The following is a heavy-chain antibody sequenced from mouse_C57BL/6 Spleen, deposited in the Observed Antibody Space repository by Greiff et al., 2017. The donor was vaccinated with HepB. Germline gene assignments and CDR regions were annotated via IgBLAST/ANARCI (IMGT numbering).Heavy chain of an antibody. D-gene: IGHD1-1*01. V-gene: IGHV1-62-2*01. CDR1: GYTFTEYT. CDR3: ARHETPYYYGSIYGFDY. J-gene: IGHJ2*01. CDR2: FYPGSGSI. Sequence: LVKPGASVKLSCKASGYTFTEYTIHWVKQRSGQGLEWIGWFYPGSGSIKYNEKFKDKATLTADKSSSTVYMELSRLTSEDSAVYFCARHETPYYYGSIYGFDYWGQGTTLTVSS.